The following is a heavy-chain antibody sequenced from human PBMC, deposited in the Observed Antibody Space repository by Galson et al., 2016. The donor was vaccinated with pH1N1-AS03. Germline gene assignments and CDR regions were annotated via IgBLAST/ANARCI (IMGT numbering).Heavy chain of an antibody. J-gene: IGHJ4*02. CDR1: GGSVSSYY. CDR3: ARFPDYGDDVGY. V-gene: IGHV4-59*08. CDR2: IFYNGTT. D-gene: IGHD4-17*01. Sequence: VSGGSVSSYYWSWIRQPPGKRLEWIGYIFYNGTTNYNPSLKSRVTISVDTSKNQFSLKLTSVTAADTAVYYCARFPDYGDDVGYWGQGTLVTVSS.